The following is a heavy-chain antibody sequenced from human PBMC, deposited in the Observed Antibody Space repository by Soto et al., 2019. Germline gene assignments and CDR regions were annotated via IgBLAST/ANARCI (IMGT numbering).Heavy chain of an antibody. J-gene: IGHJ4*02. CDR2: TNPSNGGT. CDR3: AREVGGGRQYYFDS. V-gene: IGHV1-2*02. Sequence: ASVKVSCKASGYTFTGYYIHWVRQAPGQGLEWMGWTNPSNGGTNYAQKFQGRVTMTRDTSLSIAYMELTTLRSDDTAVFYCAREVGGGRQYYFDSWGLGTLVTVSS. CDR1: GYTFTGYY. D-gene: IGHD3-16*01.